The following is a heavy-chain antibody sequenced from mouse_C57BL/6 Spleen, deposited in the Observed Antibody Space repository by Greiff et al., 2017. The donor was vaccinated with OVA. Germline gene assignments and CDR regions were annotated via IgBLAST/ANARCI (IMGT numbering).Heavy chain of an antibody. CDR2: IHPSNGAT. Sequence: QVQLQQPGTELVKPGASVQLSCKASGYTFTSYWMPWVKQRPGPGLEWIGNIHPSNGATNYNQKFKSTATLTVDKSSSTAYMQLSSLTSEDSAVYYSASDLTGTWYFEVWGTGTTVTVAS. V-gene: IGHV1-53*01. CDR3: ASDLTGTWYFEV. J-gene: IGHJ1*03. D-gene: IGHD4-1*01. CDR1: GYTFTSYW.